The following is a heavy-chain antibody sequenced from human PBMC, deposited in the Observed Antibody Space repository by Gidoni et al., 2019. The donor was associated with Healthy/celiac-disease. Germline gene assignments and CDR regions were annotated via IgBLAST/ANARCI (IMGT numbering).Heavy chain of an antibody. CDR1: GGSISSSSYY. Sequence: QLQLQESGPGLVKPSETLSLTCTVSGGSISSSSYYWGWIRQPPGKGLEWIGSIYYSGSTYYNPSLKSRVTISVDTSKNQFSLKLSSVTAADTAVYYCARQDILTGYAIDYWGQGTLVTVSS. V-gene: IGHV4-39*07. CDR3: ARQDILTGYAIDY. D-gene: IGHD3-9*01. CDR2: IYYSGST. J-gene: IGHJ4*02.